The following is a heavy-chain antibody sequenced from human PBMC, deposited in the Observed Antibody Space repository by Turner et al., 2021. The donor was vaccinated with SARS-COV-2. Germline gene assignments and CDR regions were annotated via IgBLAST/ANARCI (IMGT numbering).Heavy chain of an antibody. CDR3: ARDLMEVGGMDV. Sequence: EVQLVESVVGFIPPGGSLRLSCAASGFTVSSYYMSWVRQAPGKGLEWVSVSYSGGSTDYADSGKGRFTIYRDNSKNTLYLQMNSLRAEDKAGYYCARDLMEVGGMDVWGQGTTVTVSS. CDR2: SYSGGST. D-gene: IGHD3-3*01. J-gene: IGHJ6*02. CDR1: GFTVSSYY. V-gene: IGHV3-53*01.